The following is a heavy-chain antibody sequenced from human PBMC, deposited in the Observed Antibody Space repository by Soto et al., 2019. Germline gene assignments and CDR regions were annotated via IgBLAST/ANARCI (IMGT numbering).Heavy chain of an antibody. V-gene: IGHV3-48*01. CDR3: ARDKQYYYDRSGPF. Sequence: GGSLRLSCAASGFTFSSYSMNWVRQAPGKGLEWISYISSSSSTIYSADSVEGRFTISRDNGKKSLFLQMNSLRAEDTAVYYCARDKQYYYDRSGPFWGQGTLVTV. J-gene: IGHJ4*02. CDR1: GFTFSSYS. D-gene: IGHD3-22*01. CDR2: ISSSSSTI.